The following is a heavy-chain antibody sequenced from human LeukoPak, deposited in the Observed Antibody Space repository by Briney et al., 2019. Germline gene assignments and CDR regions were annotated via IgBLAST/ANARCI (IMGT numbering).Heavy chain of an antibody. V-gene: IGHV3-30*02. D-gene: IGHD3-22*01. CDR3: AKDGARITMIVVVIGWFDP. J-gene: IGHJ5*02. CDR1: GFTFRSYG. CDR2: IRYDGSNK. Sequence: GGSLRLSXAASGFTFRSYGMHWVRQSPGKGLEWLAFIRYDGSNKYYADSVKGRFTISRDNSKNTLYLQMNCLRAEDTAVYYCAKDGARITMIVVVIGWFDPWGQGTLVTVSS.